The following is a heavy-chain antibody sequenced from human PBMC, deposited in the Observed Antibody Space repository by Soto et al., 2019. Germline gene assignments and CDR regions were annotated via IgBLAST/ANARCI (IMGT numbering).Heavy chain of an antibody. D-gene: IGHD3-10*01. CDR1: GFSFSDYA. J-gene: IGHJ4*02. Sequence: GGYLRLSCEVSGFSFSDYAMHWVRQAPGKGLEWVAVSSSDGSNTYSADSVKGRFTISRDNSKNTLFLQMNSLRIEDSAIYYCASGYLVNSGCFQIWGQGTLGTVSS. V-gene: IGHV3-30-3*01. CDR3: ASGYLVNSGCFQI. CDR2: SSSDGSNT.